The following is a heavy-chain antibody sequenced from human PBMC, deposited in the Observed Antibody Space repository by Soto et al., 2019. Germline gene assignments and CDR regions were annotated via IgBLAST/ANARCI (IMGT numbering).Heavy chain of an antibody. CDR2: IQSGGPT. V-gene: IGHV3-66*01. CDR3: ARDDVLCDGGRCYGVPLYV. Sequence: EVQLVESGGGLVQPGGSLRLSCAASGFTVSSKYMSWVRQAPGKGLEWVSLIQSGGPTYYADSVKCRFTISRDTSENTGHLQMDSLRAEDTAVYYCARDDVLCDGGRCYGVPLYVWGKGTTVTVSS. D-gene: IGHD2-15*01. CDR1: GFTVSSKY. J-gene: IGHJ6*04.